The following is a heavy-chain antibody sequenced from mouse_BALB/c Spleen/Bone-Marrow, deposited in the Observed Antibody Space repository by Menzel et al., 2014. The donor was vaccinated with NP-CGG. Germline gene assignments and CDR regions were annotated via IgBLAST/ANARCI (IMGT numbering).Heavy chain of an antibody. J-gene: IGHJ2*01. V-gene: IGHV1-9*01. CDR1: GYTLSSYW. CDR2: ILPGSGST. CDR3: ARPTGTWDY. D-gene: IGHD4-1*02. Sequence: VKLMESGVELMKPGASVKISCKATGYTLSSYWIEWVKQRPGHGLEWIGEILPGSGSTNYNEKFKGKATFTADTSSNTAYMQLSSLTSEDSAVYYCARPTGTWDYWGQGTTLTVSS.